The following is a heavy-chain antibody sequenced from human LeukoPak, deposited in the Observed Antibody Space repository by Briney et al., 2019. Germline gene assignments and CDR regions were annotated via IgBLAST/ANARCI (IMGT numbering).Heavy chain of an antibody. V-gene: IGHV4-59*01. Sequence: SETLSLTCTVSGGSISSYYWSWIRQPPGKGLEWIGYIYYSGSTNYNPSLKSRVTISVDTSRNQFSLKLRSVTAADTAVYYCARGGVAADYWGQGTLVTVSS. CDR3: ARGGVAADY. J-gene: IGHJ4*02. CDR2: IYYSGST. CDR1: GGSISSYY. D-gene: IGHD2-8*01.